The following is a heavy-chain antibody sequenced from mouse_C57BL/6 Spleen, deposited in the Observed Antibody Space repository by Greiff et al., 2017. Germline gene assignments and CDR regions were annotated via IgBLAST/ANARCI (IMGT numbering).Heavy chain of an antibody. Sequence: EVQLQQSGPELVKPGASVKISCKASGYSFTDYNMNWVKPSNGKSLEWIGVINPNYGTTSYNQKFKGKAKLTVDQSSSTAYMQRNSLTSEDSAVYYGARGHYYGSSYGYFDVWGTGTTVTVSS. CDR2: INPNYGTT. D-gene: IGHD1-1*01. J-gene: IGHJ1*03. V-gene: IGHV1-39*01. CDR3: ARGHYYGSSYGYFDV. CDR1: GYSFTDYN.